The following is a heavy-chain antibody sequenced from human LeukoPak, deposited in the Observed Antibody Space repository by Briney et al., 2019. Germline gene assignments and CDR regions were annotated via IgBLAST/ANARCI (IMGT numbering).Heavy chain of an antibody. CDR1: GYTFTSYG. J-gene: IGHJ5*02. V-gene: IGHV1-18*01. CDR3: ARDLYCSSTSCYWYWFDP. D-gene: IGHD2-2*01. Sequence: GASVKVSCKASGYTFTSYGISWVRQAPGQGLEWMGWISAYNGNTNYAQKLQGRVTMTTDTSTSTAYMELRSLRSDGTAVYYCARDLYCSSTSCYWYWFDPWGQGTLVTVSS. CDR2: ISAYNGNT.